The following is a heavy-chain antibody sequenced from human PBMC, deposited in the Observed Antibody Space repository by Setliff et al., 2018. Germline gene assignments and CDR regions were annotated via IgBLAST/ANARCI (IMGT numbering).Heavy chain of an antibody. D-gene: IGHD4-4*01. Sequence: SETLSLTCSVSDDSFYSSSYYWAWIRQPPGRGPEWIGSISYDGATNYNSSLKSRVAMSLDVPERQFALKLSSVTAVDAAVYYCAREGRWDYSYPIYWGQGILVTVSS. CDR2: ISYDGAT. V-gene: IGHV4-39*01. CDR3: AREGRWDYSYPIY. CDR1: DDSFYSSSYY. J-gene: IGHJ4*02.